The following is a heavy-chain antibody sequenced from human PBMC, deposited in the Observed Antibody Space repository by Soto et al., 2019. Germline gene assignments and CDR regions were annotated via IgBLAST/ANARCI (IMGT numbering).Heavy chain of an antibody. Sequence: QVQLQESGPGLVKPSETLSLTCTVSGGSISSYYWSWIRQPPGKGLEWIGDIYYSGSTNYNPSLKSRVTISVDTSKNQFSLKLSSVTAADTAVYFWARRYGLSAFDIWGQGTMVTVSS. V-gene: IGHV4-59*08. J-gene: IGHJ3*02. CDR2: IYYSGST. D-gene: IGHD3-10*01. CDR1: GGSISSYY. CDR3: ARRYGLSAFDI.